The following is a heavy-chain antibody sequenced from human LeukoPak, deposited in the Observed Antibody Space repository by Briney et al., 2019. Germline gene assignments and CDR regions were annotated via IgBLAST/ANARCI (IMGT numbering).Heavy chain of an antibody. CDR2: IRSKAYGGTT. CDR3: TRGRRPIFGVVTHFDY. Sequence: PGGSLRLSCTASGFTIGDDAMSWFRQAPGKGLEWVGFIRSKAYGGTTEYAASVKGRFTISRDDSKSIAYLQMNSLKTEDTAVYYCTRGRRPIFGVVTHFDYWGQGTLVTVSS. J-gene: IGHJ4*02. D-gene: IGHD3-3*01. V-gene: IGHV3-49*03. CDR1: GFTIGDDA.